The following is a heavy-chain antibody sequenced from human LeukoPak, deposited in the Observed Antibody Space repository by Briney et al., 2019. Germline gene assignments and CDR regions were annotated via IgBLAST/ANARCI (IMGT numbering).Heavy chain of an antibody. CDR2: IIPILGIA. D-gene: IGHD2-2*01. J-gene: IGHJ5*02. CDR1: GGTFSSYA. V-gene: IGHV1-69*04. CDR3: ARDVSSTENWFDP. Sequence: ASVKVSCKASGGTFSSYAISWVRQAPGQGLEWMGRIIPILGIANYAQKFQGRVTITTDESTSTAYMELSSLRSEDTAVYYCARDVSSTENWFDPWGQGTLVTVSS.